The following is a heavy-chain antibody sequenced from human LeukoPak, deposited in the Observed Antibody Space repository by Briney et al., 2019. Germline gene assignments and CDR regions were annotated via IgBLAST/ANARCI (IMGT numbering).Heavy chain of an antibody. Sequence: KASETLSLTCAVCGGSFSGYYWSWIRQPPGKGLEWIGEINHSGSTNYNPSLKSRVTISVDTSKNQFSLKLSSVTAADTAVYYCARSSEGYGDYDDDYWGQGTLVTVSS. CDR3: ARSSEGYGDYDDDY. CDR2: INHSGST. V-gene: IGHV4-34*01. CDR1: GGSFSGYY. J-gene: IGHJ4*02. D-gene: IGHD4-17*01.